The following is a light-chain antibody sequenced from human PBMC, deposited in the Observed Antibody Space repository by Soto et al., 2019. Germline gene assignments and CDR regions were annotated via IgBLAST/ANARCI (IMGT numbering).Light chain of an antibody. CDR1: SSDVGGYDY. CDR3: RSYTSTSTPYV. CDR2: EVS. Sequence: QSALAQPASVSGSPGQSITISCTGTSSDVGGYDYVCWYRQHPGKAPKLVIYEVSNRPSGVSNRFSGSKSGNTASLTISGLQAEDEADYYCRSYTSTSTPYVFGTGTKVTVL. J-gene: IGLJ1*01. V-gene: IGLV2-14*01.